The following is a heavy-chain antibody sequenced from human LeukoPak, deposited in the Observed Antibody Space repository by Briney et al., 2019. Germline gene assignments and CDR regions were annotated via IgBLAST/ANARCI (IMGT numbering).Heavy chain of an antibody. V-gene: IGHV4-39*07. CDR3: ARAVSGRFDY. CDR2: IYYSGST. CDR1: GGSISSSGYY. J-gene: IGHJ4*02. Sequence: PSETLSLTCTVSGGSISSSGYYWGWIRQPPGKGLEWIGSIYYSGSTYYNPSLNSRVTISVDTSKNQFSLRLSSVTAADTAIYYCARAVSGRFDYWGQGTLVTVSS. D-gene: IGHD6-19*01.